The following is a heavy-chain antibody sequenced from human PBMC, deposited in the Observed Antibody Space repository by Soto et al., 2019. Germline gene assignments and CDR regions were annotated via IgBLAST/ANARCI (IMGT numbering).Heavy chain of an antibody. CDR3: ARGAYYDTWFDP. J-gene: IGHJ5*02. D-gene: IGHD3-22*01. V-gene: IGHV3-30-3*01. CDR1: GFTFSSYA. CDR2: ISYDGSNK. Sequence: GGSLRLSCAASGFTFSSYAMHWVRQAPGKGLEWVAVISYDGSNKYYADSVKGRFTISRDNSKNTLYLQMNSLRAEDTAVYYCARGAYYDTWFDPWGQGTLVTVSS.